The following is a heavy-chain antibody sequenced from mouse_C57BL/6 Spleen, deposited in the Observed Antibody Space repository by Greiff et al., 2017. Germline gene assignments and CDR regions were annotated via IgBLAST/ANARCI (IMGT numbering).Heavy chain of an antibody. CDR2: ISYDGSN. D-gene: IGHD1-1*01. J-gene: IGHJ2*01. Sequence: EVKLVESGPGLVKPSQSLSLTCSVTGYSITSGYYWNWIRQFPGNKLEWMGYISYDGSNNYNPSLKNRISITRDTSKNQFFLKLNSVTTEDTATYYCARGITTDFDYWGQGTTLTVSS. CDR1: GYSITSGYY. V-gene: IGHV3-6*01. CDR3: ARGITTDFDY.